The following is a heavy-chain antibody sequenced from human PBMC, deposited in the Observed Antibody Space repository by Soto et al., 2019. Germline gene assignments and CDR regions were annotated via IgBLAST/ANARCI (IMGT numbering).Heavy chain of an antibody. CDR2: IHHSGST. Sequence: QVQLQASGPGLVKPSGTLSLTCGVSGGSISSNNWWSWVRQSPGKGLEWIGEIHHSGSTDYNPSLKSRVTISVDKSKNHFSLKRSSVTVAYTAVYYCAAVEYYYGSGRRVGMDVWGQGTTVTVSS. CDR3: AAVEYYYGSGRRVGMDV. J-gene: IGHJ6*02. D-gene: IGHD3-10*01. CDR1: GGSISSNNW. V-gene: IGHV4-4*02.